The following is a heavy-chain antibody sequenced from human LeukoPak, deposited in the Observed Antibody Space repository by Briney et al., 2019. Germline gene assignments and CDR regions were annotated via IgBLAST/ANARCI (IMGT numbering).Heavy chain of an antibody. CDR1: SGSISSSSYC. J-gene: IGHJ5*01. Sequence: SETLSLTCTVSSGSISSSSYCWAWIRQPPGKGPEWIGSIYYSGTTFYNPSLNSRVTISVDTSKNQFSLRLTSVTAADTAVYYCARQQPEIRTGYYWADGWFDSWAREPWPPSPQ. CDR2: IYYSGTT. D-gene: IGHD3/OR15-3a*01. V-gene: IGHV4-39*01. CDR3: ARQQPEIRTGYYWADGWFDS.